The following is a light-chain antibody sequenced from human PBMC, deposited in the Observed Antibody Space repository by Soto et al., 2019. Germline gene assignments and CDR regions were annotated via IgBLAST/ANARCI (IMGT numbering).Light chain of an antibody. Sequence: QLVLTQPASVSGSPGQSITISCTGTSSDVGGYNYVSWYQQHPGKAPKLMIYDVSNRPSGVSNRFSGSKSGNTASLTISGLQAEDEADYYCSSYTSSPYVVFGGGTKLTVL. CDR3: SSYTSSPYVV. CDR2: DVS. J-gene: IGLJ2*01. CDR1: SSDVGGYNY. V-gene: IGLV2-14*01.